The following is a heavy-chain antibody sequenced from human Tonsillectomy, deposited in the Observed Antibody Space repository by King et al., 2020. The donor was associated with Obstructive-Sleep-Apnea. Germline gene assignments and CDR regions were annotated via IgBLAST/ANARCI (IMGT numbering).Heavy chain of an antibody. D-gene: IGHD3-10*01. CDR1: GFTFSNYA. Sequence: VQLVESGGGLVQPGGSRRLSCAASGFTFSNYAMNWVRQAPGKGLEWVSAISGSGGRTYYADSVKGRFSISRDNSRNTLYLQMNSLRAEDTAVYYCAKDESSYYASGSYGYDYWGQGTLVTVSS. CDR2: ISGSGGRT. J-gene: IGHJ4*02. CDR3: AKDESSYYASGSYGYDY. V-gene: IGHV3-23*04.